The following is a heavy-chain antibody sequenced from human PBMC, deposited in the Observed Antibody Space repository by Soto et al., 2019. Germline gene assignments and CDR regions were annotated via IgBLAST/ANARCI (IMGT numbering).Heavy chain of an antibody. V-gene: IGHV4-61*01. CDR1: GGSVSSGSYY. J-gene: IGHJ4*02. D-gene: IGHD5-18*01. CDR3: ARVPPQLWLFGY. CDR2: IYYSGST. Sequence: SETLSLTCTVSGGSVSSGSYYWSWIRQPPGKGLEWIGYIYYSGSTNYNPSLKSRVTISVDTSKNQFSLKLSSVTAADTAVYYCARVPPQLWLFGYWGQGTLVTVSS.